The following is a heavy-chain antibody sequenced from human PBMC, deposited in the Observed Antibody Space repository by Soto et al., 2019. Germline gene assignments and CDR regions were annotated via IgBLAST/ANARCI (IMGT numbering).Heavy chain of an antibody. CDR1: VGSISSYY. CDR3: ARRYGPGFDY. Sequence: SETLSLTCTVSVGSISSYYWSWIRQPPGKGLEWIGYIYYSGSTNYNPSLKSRVTISVDTSKNQFSLKLSSVTAADTAVYYCARRYGPGFDYWGQGTLVTVSS. V-gene: IGHV4-59*08. J-gene: IGHJ4*02. CDR2: IYYSGST. D-gene: IGHD4-17*01.